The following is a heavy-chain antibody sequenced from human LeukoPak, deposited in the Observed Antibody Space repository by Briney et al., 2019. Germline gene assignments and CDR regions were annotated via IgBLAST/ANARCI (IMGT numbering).Heavy chain of an antibody. CDR1: GFTFSSYA. CDR3: ARRYYYDSSGYYPDAFDI. CDR2: IYSGGST. Sequence: GGSLRLSCAASGFTFSSYAMSWVRQAPGKGLEWVSVIYSGGSTYYADSVKGRFTISRDNSKNTLYLQMNSLRAEDTAVYYCARRYYYDSSGYYPDAFDIWGQGTMVTVSS. D-gene: IGHD3-22*01. J-gene: IGHJ3*02. V-gene: IGHV3-53*01.